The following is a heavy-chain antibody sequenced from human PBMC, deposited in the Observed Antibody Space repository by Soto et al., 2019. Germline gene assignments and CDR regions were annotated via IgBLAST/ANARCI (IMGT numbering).Heavy chain of an antibody. Sequence: EVQLLESGGGLVQPGGSLRLSCAASGFTFSSYAMSWVRQAPGKGLEWVSAISGSGGSTYYADSVKGRFTISRDNSKNTLYLQMNSLRAEDTAVYYCAKSSYCSSTSCPGGVDIWGQGTMVTVSS. CDR1: GFTFSSYA. CDR3: AKSSYCSSTSCPGGVDI. J-gene: IGHJ3*02. D-gene: IGHD2-2*01. V-gene: IGHV3-23*01. CDR2: ISGSGGST.